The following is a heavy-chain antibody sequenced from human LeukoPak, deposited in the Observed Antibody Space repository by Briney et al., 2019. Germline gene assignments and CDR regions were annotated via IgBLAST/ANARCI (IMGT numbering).Heavy chain of an antibody. J-gene: IGHJ4*02. CDR3: ATDIVVVVAATACDY. V-gene: IGHV3-30-3*01. Sequence: GGSLRLSCAASGVTFSSYAMHGGRQAPGKGLEGGAVISYDGSNKYYADSVKGRFTISRDNSKNTLYLQMNSLRAEDAAVYYCATDIVVVVAATACDYWGQGTLVTVSS. CDR2: ISYDGSNK. D-gene: IGHD2-15*01. CDR1: GVTFSSYA.